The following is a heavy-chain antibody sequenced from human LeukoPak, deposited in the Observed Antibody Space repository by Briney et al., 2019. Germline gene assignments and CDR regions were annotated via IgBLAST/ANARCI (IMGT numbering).Heavy chain of an antibody. J-gene: IGHJ4*02. CDR1: GFTFSSYA. D-gene: IGHD1-7*01. V-gene: IGHV3-30-3*01. CDR2: ISYDGSNK. CDR3: ATNWNYRFDY. Sequence: GGSLRLSCAASGFTFSSYAMHWVRQAPGKGLEWVAVISYDGSNKYYADSVRGRFTISRDNSKNTLYLQMNSLRAEDTAVYYCATNWNYRFDYWGQGTLVAVSS.